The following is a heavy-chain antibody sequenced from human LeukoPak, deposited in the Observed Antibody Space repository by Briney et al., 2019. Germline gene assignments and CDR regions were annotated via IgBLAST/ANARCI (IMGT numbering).Heavy chain of an antibody. Sequence: SETLSLTCTVSGGSISSYYWSWIRQPPGKGLEWIGYIYYSGSTNYNPSLKSRVTISVDTSKNQFSLKLSSVTAADTAVYYCAREGYSSSSSGDWFDPWGQGTLVTVSS. CDR2: IYYSGST. D-gene: IGHD6-6*01. J-gene: IGHJ5*02. CDR1: GGSISSYY. CDR3: AREGYSSSSSGDWFDP. V-gene: IGHV4-59*01.